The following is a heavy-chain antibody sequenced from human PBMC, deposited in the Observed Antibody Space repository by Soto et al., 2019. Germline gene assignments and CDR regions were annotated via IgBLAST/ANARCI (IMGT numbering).Heavy chain of an antibody. Sequence: PSETLSLTCAVYGGSFSGYYWSWIRQPPGKGLEWIGEINHSGSTNYNPSLKSRVTISVDTSKNQFSLKLSSVTAADTAVYYCARASWSFYYFDYWGQGTLVTVSS. CDR2: INHSGST. CDR1: GGSFSGYY. V-gene: IGHV4-34*09. CDR3: ARASWSFYYFDY. D-gene: IGHD3-10*01. J-gene: IGHJ4*02.